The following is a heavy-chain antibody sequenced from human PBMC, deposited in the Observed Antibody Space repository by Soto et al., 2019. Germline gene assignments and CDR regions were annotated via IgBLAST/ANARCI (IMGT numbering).Heavy chain of an antibody. Sequence: EVQLLESGGDLVQPGRSLRLSCAASGFTFSGYAMSWVRQAPGKGLEWVSAIHGGGNSAYYADSVKGRFTISRDNSKNTMYLQMSSMRGEDTAVYHPAKYSRRMTPSWQFDYWGQGTLVTVSS. CDR1: GFTFSGYA. D-gene: IGHD6-13*01. V-gene: IGHV3-23*01. CDR2: IHGGGNSA. J-gene: IGHJ4*02. CDR3: AKYSRRMTPSWQFDY.